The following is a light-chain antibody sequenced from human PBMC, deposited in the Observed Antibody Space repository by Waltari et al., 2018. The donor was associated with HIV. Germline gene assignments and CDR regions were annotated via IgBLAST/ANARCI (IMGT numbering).Light chain of an antibody. J-gene: IGKJ2*01. CDR1: QSVSSNY. V-gene: IGKV3-20*01. Sequence: EIVLTQSPGILSLSPGERATLSCRASQSVSSNYLAWYQQKPGRAPRLRIFDASTRASGIPDRFSGSGSGTDFTLTISRLEPEDFAVYYCQQYGNSPVYTFGQGTKLEIK. CDR2: DAS. CDR3: QQYGNSPVYT.